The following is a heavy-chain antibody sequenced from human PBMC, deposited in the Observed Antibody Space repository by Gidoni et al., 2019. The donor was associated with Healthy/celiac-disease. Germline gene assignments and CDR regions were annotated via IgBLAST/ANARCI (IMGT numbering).Heavy chain of an antibody. V-gene: IGHV4-59*01. D-gene: IGHD2-2*01. CDR2: MYYSGST. J-gene: IGHJ6*02. CDR3: AGTPIVVVPAAYYYYGMDV. Sequence: QVQLQESGPGLVKPSETLSLTCTVSGGSTSSYYWSWIRQPPGKGLDWIGYMYYSGSTNYNPSLKSRVTISVDTSKNQFSLKLSSVTAADTAVYYCAGTPIVVVPAAYYYYGMDVWGQGTTVTVSS. CDR1: GGSTSSYY.